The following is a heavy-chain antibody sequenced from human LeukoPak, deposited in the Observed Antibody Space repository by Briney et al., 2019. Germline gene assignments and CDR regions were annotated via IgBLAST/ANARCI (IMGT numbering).Heavy chain of an antibody. Sequence: GASVKVSCKASGYTFTAYYMHWVRQAPGQGPEWMGWINPNSGGTDYAQKFQGRVTMTRETSISTAYMELSSLTSDDTAVYYCARDGIYRSNFDAFDIWGQGAMGTVSS. J-gene: IGHJ3*02. CDR1: GYTFTAYY. D-gene: IGHD6-13*01. CDR3: ARDGIYRSNFDAFDI. V-gene: IGHV1-2*02. CDR2: INPNSGGT.